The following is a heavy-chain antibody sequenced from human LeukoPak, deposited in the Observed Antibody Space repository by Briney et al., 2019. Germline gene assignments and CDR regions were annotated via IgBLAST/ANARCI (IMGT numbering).Heavy chain of an antibody. CDR1: GYTFTGYY. CDR2: INPNTGGT. V-gene: IGHV1-2*02. Sequence: ASVKVSCKASGYTFTGYYMYWVRQAPGQGLEWMGWINPNTGGTNYAQKFQGRVTMTRDTCISTPYMELSWLRSDDTAVYYCARALYTSRSYLATFSPTNFDYWGQGTLVTVSS. J-gene: IGHJ4*02. CDR3: ARALYTSRSYLATFSPTNFDY. D-gene: IGHD6-13*01.